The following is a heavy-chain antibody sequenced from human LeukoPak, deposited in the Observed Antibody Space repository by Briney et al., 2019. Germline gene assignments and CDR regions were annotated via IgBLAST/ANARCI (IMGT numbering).Heavy chain of an antibody. CDR2: ISHSGGT. CDR1: GGSISSGDYY. CDR3: ARAATWFDP. Sequence: SETLSLTCTVSGGSISSGDYYWSWIRQPPGKGLEWIAYISHSGGTYYNPSLKSRATMSLDTSRNQFSLKLSSVTAADTAVYYCARAATWFDPWGQGTLVTVSS. J-gene: IGHJ5*02. V-gene: IGHV4-30-4*01.